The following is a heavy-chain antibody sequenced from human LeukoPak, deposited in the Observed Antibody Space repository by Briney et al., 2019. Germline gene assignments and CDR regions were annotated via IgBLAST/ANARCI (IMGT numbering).Heavy chain of an antibody. V-gene: IGHV1-46*01. D-gene: IGHD7-27*01. Sequence: ASVKVSCKASGYVFTSHYIHWMRQAPGHGLEWMGMINPSGGSTSYAQKFQGRVTMTRDTSTSTVYLELNSLRAEDTAVYYCAKDGGLWVSAHWGDSWGRGTLVTVSS. J-gene: IGHJ4*02. CDR1: GYVFTSHY. CDR3: AKDGGLWVSAHWGDS. CDR2: INPSGGST.